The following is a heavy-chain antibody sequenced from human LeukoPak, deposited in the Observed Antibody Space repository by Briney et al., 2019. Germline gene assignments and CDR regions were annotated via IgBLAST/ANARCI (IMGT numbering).Heavy chain of an antibody. CDR3: ARGGTVRNGMDV. D-gene: IGHD1-26*01. V-gene: IGHV4-59*01. CDR2: IYYSGST. CDR1: GGSTSSYY. J-gene: IGHJ6*02. Sequence: SEILSLTCTVSGGSTSSYYWSWIRQPPGKGLEWIGYIYYSGSTNYNPSLKSRVTISVDTSRNQFSLKLSSVTAADTAVYYCARGGTVRNGMDVWGQGTTATVSS.